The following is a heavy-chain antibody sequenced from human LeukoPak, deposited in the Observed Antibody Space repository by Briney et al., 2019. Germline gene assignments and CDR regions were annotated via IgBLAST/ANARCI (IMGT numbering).Heavy chain of an antibody. CDR1: GGSFSGYY. J-gene: IGHJ4*02. CDR2: INHSGST. D-gene: IGHD3-22*01. Sequence: SETLSLTCAVYGGSFSGYYWSWIRQPPGRGLEWIGEINHSGSTNYNPSLKSRVTISVDTSKNQFSLKLSSVTAADTAVYYCARSSTKTYYYDSSGYYNWGQGTLVTVS. V-gene: IGHV4-34*01. CDR3: ARSSTKTYYYDSSGYYN.